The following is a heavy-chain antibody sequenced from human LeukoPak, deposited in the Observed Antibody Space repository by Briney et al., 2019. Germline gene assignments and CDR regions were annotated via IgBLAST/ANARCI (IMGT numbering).Heavy chain of an antibody. J-gene: IGHJ3*02. Sequence: SETLSLTCAVYGGSFSGYYWSWIRQPPGKGLEWIGSIYYSGSTYYNPSLKSRVTISVDTSKNQFSLKLSSVTAADTAVYYCASSKVGATSPYFDIWGQGTMVTVSS. D-gene: IGHD1-26*01. V-gene: IGHV4-34*01. CDR2: IYYSGST. CDR1: GGSFSGYY. CDR3: ASSKVGATSPYFDI.